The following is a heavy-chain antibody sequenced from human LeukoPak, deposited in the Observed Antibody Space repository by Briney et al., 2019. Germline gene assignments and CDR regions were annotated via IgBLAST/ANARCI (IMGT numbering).Heavy chain of an antibody. V-gene: IGHV4-39*07. J-gene: IGHJ5*02. CDR3: ARVPSGSRFDP. D-gene: IGHD4/OR15-4a*01. Sequence: SETLSLTCTVSSGSISTSNYYWGWVRQPPGKALEWIGNIFYSGSTYYSPSLKSRVTISLDTSQNQFSLTLTSVTAADTAVYYCARVPSGSRFDPWGPGTLVTVSS. CDR1: SGSISTSNYY. CDR2: IFYSGST.